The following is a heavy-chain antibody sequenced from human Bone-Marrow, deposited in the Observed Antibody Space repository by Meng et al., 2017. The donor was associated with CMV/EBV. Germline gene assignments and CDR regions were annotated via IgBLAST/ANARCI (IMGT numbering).Heavy chain of an antibody. Sequence: SETLSLTCTVSGGSISSYYWSWIRQPPGKGLEWIGYIYYSGSTNYNPSFKSRVTISVDTSRNQFSLKLSSVTAADTAVYYCARVGEDYQFDYWGQGTLVTVSS. D-gene: IGHD3-10*01. CDR1: GGSISSYY. CDR2: IYYSGST. V-gene: IGHV4-59*01. J-gene: IGHJ4*02. CDR3: ARVGEDYQFDY.